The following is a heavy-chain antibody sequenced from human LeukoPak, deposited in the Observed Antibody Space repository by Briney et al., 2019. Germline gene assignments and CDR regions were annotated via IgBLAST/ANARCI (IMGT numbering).Heavy chain of an antibody. V-gene: IGHV3-30*04. CDR2: ISYDGSNE. CDR3: ANEYYYDSSGYYSFHY. Sequence: GGSLRLSCAASGFTFSSYVMHWVRQAPGKGLEWVAIISYDGSNEYYADSVKGRFTISRDNSKNTLYLQMNSLRAEDTAVYYCANEYYYDSSGYYSFHYWGQGTLVTVSS. CDR1: GFTFSSYV. D-gene: IGHD3-22*01. J-gene: IGHJ4*02.